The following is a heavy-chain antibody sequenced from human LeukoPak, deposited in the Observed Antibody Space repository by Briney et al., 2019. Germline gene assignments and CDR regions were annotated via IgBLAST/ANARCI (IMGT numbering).Heavy chain of an antibody. D-gene: IGHD3-9*01. CDR1: GFTVSSNY. CDR3: ARDHPYYDIFRGARWFDP. V-gene: IGHV3-53*01. Sequence: PGGSLSLSCAASGFTVSSNYMSWVRQAPGKGLEWVSVIYSGGSTYYADSVKGRFTISRDNSKNSLYLQMNSLRAEDTAVYYCARDHPYYDIFRGARWFDPWGQGTLVTVSS. J-gene: IGHJ5*02. CDR2: IYSGGST.